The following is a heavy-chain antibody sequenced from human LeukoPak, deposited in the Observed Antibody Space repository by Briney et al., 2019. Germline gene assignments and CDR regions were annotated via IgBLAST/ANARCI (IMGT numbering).Heavy chain of an antibody. V-gene: IGHV4-59*01. D-gene: IGHD3-10*01. CDR2: MYYSGST. Sequence: AETLSLTCTVSGDSISSYYWSWLRQPPGKGLEWIGNMYYSGSTNYNHSLKSRVTISVDTSKNQFSLKLSSVTAADTAVYYCARESYYGSGSEGYFAYWGQGTLVTVSS. CDR3: ARESYYGSGSEGYFAY. J-gene: IGHJ4*02. CDR1: GDSISSYY.